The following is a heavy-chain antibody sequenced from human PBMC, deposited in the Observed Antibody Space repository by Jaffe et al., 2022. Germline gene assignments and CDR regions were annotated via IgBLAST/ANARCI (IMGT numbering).Heavy chain of an antibody. CDR1: GGSFSGYY. CDR2: INHSGST. CDR3: ARAVVVAATRAAGHYYYMDV. D-gene: IGHD2-15*01. J-gene: IGHJ6*03. Sequence: QVQLQQWGAGLLKPSETLSLTCAVYGGSFSGYYWSWIRQPPGKGLEWIGEINHSGSTNYNPSLKSRVTISVDTSKNQFSLKLSSVTAADTAVYYCARAVVVAATRAAGHYYYMDVWGKGTTVTVSS. V-gene: IGHV4-34*01.